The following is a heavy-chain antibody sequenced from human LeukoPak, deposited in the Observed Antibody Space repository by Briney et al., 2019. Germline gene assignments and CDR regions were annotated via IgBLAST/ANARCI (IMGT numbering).Heavy chain of an antibody. CDR3: TRDHCRGDNCPSFDY. CDR1: GYTFTGFG. J-gene: IGHJ4*02. Sequence: ASVKVSCKPSGYTFTGFGISWVRQAPGQGHEWMGLIGAYNGDTNYAQKFQGRVTMTTDTSTSTAYMDLRSLRSDDTAVYYCTRDHCRGDNCPSFDYWGQGTLVTVSS. V-gene: IGHV1-18*04. CDR2: IGAYNGDT. D-gene: IGHD2-15*01.